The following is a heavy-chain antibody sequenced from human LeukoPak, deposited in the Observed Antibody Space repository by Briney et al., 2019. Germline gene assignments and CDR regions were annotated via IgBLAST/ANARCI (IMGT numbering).Heavy chain of an antibody. CDR1: GFTFSSYW. D-gene: IGHD3-10*01. J-gene: IGHJ4*02. Sequence: PGGSLRLSCAASGFTFSSYWMDWVRHAPGKGLVWVSRINSDGSSTSYADSVKGRFTISRDNAKNTLYLQMNSLRAEDTAVYYCARSTYYYGSAPDYWGQGTLVTVSS. CDR3: ARSTYYYGSAPDY. CDR2: INSDGSST. V-gene: IGHV3-74*01.